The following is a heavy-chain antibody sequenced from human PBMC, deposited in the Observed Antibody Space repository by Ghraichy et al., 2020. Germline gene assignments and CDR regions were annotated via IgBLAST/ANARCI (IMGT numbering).Heavy chain of an antibody. CDR2: VYHSGST. D-gene: IGHD4-23*01. V-gene: IGHV4-59*01. J-gene: IGHJ4*02. CDR1: GASISSDY. CDR3: SREYYGGFGY. Sequence: ESLNISCSVSGASISSDYWIWIRQSPGKGLEWIGYVYHSGSTNYNPSLKSRVTISADTSKNQFSLKLSSVTAADTAVYYCSREYYGGFGYWGQGTLVTVSS.